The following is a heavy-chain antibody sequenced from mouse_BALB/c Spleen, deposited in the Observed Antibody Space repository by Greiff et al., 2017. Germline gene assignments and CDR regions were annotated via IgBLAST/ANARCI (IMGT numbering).Heavy chain of an antibody. J-gene: IGHJ2*01. CDR1: GFTFTDYY. Sequence: DVMLVESGGGLVQPGGSLRLSCATSGFTFTDYYMSWVRQPPGKALEWLGFIRNKANGYTTEYSASVKGRFTISRDNSQSILYLQMNTLRAEDSATYYCARDYGSSLNYFDYWGQGTTLTVSS. V-gene: IGHV7-3*02. CDR3: ARDYGSSLNYFDY. D-gene: IGHD1-1*01. CDR2: IRNKANGYTT.